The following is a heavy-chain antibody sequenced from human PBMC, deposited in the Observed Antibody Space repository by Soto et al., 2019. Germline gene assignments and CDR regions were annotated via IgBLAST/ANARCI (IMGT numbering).Heavy chain of an antibody. D-gene: IGHD5-18*01. Sequence: GGSLRLSCAASGFTVSSNYMSWVRQAPGKGLEWVSVIYSGGSTYYADSVKGRFTISRHNSKNTLYLQMNSLRAEDTAVYYCARALGPRGYSYGLMGWIWFDPWGQGTLVTVSS. CDR1: GFTVSSNY. CDR2: IYSGGST. CDR3: ARALGPRGYSYGLMGWIWFDP. J-gene: IGHJ5*02. V-gene: IGHV3-53*04.